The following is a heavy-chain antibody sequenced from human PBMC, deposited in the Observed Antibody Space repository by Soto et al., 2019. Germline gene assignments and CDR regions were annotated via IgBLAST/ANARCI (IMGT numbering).Heavy chain of an antibody. CDR1: GFTFSSSD. CDR3: ARRTLTTFHYFDY. V-gene: IGHV3-21*06. D-gene: IGHD1-1*01. J-gene: IGHJ4*02. CDR2: IDAGARNL. Sequence: EVQVVESGGGLVKPGGSLRLSCAASGFTFSSSDMNWVRQAPGKGLEWVSSIDAGARNLYYADSVRGRFTISRDDAKNALYLQMNSLRVEDTAFYYCARRTLTTFHYFDYWGQGILVTVSS.